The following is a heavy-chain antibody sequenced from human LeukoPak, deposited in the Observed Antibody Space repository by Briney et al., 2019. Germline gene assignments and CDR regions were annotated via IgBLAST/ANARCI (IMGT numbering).Heavy chain of an antibody. CDR2: IIPLFRTP. Sequence: SVKVSCKASGGAFSNYATSWVRQAPGQGLEWMGGIIPLFRTPNYAQRFLGRITITADESTKTVFVELRSLRSDDTAMYYCATMYDSNSHYLRDFDYWGQGTLVTVSS. CDR3: ATMYDSNSHYLRDFDY. D-gene: IGHD4-11*01. CDR1: GGAFSNYA. J-gene: IGHJ4*02. V-gene: IGHV1-69*13.